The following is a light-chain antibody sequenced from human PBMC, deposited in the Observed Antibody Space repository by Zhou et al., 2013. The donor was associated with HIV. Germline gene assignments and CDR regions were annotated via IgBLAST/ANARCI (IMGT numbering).Light chain of an antibody. Sequence: EIVLTQSPGTLSLSPGERATLSCRASQSVSNHLGWYQQKPGQAPRLLIYGTSNRATGIPDRFSGSGSGTDFTLTISRLEPEDFAVYYCHQYGSSPWTFGQGTKVEIK. J-gene: IGKJ1*01. CDR2: GTS. CDR1: QSVSNH. V-gene: IGKV3-20*01. CDR3: HQYGSSPWT.